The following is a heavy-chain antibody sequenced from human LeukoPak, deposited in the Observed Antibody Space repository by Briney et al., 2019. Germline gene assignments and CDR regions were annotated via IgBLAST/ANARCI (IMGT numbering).Heavy chain of an antibody. CDR2: ISSSSSYI. D-gene: IGHD6-13*01. CDR1: GFTFSSYS. J-gene: IGHJ5*02. Sequence: GGSLRLSCAASGFTFSSYSMNWVRQAPGKGLEWVSSISSSSSYIYYADSVKGRFTISRDNSKNTLYLQMNSLRAEDTAVYYCAKDWQQLVSGWFDPWGQGTLVTVSS. CDR3: AKDWQQLVSGWFDP. V-gene: IGHV3-21*04.